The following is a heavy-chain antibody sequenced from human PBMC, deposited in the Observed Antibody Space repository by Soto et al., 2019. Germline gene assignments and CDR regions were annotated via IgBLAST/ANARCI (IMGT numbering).Heavy chain of an antibody. V-gene: IGHV3-33*01. J-gene: IGHJ4*02. CDR1: GFIFSSYG. CDR3: ARDQLDRLKPRETRYFDL. CDR2: IGYDGSRK. Sequence: GGSLRLSCAASGFIFSSYGMHWVRQTPGKGLEWVAVIGYDGSRKFYADSVKGRFTISRDNSNLYLQMNSLGADDTAVYFCARDQLDRLKPRETRYFDLWGQGTLVTVSS. D-gene: IGHD3-3*01.